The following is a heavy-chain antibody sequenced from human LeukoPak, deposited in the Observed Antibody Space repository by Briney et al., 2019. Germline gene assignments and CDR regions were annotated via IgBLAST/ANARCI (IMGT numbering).Heavy chain of an antibody. V-gene: IGHV3-48*04. CDR3: ARSSDGCSSSWYAYYMDV. J-gene: IGHJ6*03. D-gene: IGHD6-13*01. CDR1: GFTFSSYS. Sequence: PGGSLRLSCAASGFTFSSYSMNWVRQAPGKGLEWVSYISSSSSTIYYADSVKGRFTISRDNAKNSLYLQMNSLRAEDTAVYYCARSSDGCSSSWYAYYMDVWGKGTTVTVSS. CDR2: ISSSSSTI.